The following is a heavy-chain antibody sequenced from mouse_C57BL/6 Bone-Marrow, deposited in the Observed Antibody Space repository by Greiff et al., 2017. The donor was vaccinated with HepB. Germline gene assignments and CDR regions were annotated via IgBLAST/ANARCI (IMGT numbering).Heavy chain of an antibody. Sequence: QVQLKESGPGLVQPSQSLSITCTVSGFSLTSYGVHWVRQSPGKGLEWLGVIWSGGSTDYNAAFISRLSISKDNSKSQVFFKMNSLQADDTAIYYCARIRGYFDVWGTGTTVTVSS. CDR2: IWSGGST. V-gene: IGHV2-2*01. CDR3: ARIRGYFDV. J-gene: IGHJ1*03. CDR1: GFSLTSYG.